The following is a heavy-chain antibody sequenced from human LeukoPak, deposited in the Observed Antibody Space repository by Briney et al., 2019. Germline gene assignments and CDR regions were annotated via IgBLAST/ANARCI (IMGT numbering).Heavy chain of an antibody. CDR2: INPSGGST. D-gene: IGHD3-16*01. CDR1: GYTFTSYY. J-gene: IGHJ4*02. Sequence: ASVKVSCKASGYTFTSYYMHWVRQAPGQGLEWVGIINPSGGSTSYAQKFQGRVTMTRDMSTSTVYMELSSLRSDDTAVYYCARGDYALGTDYWGQGTLVTVSS. V-gene: IGHV1-46*01. CDR3: ARGDYALGTDY.